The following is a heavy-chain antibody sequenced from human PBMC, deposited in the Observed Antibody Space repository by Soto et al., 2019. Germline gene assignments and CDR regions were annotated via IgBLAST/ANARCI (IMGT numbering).Heavy chain of an antibody. D-gene: IGHD3-10*01. Sequence: SETLSLTCTVSGDSIRTLYYWSWIRQTPGKGLEWIGHIHHSGSTYYNPSLKSRVTISVDTSKNQFSLKLSSVTAADTAVHYCARRYYYGSGCLGAFDIWGQGTMVTVSS. V-gene: IGHV4-38-2*02. CDR1: GDSIRTLYY. CDR3: ARRYYYGSGCLGAFDI. J-gene: IGHJ3*02. CDR2: IHHSGST.